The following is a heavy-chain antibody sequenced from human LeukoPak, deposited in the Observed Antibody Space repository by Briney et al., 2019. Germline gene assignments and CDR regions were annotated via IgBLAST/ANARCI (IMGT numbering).Heavy chain of an antibody. Sequence: PSETLSLTCTVSGYSISSGYYWGWIRQPPGKGLEWIGSIYHSGSTYYNPSLKSRVTISVDTSKNQFSLKLSSVTAADTAVYYCARVDCSGGSCYPYYFDYWGQGTLVTVSS. CDR2: IYHSGST. V-gene: IGHV4-38-2*02. J-gene: IGHJ4*02. CDR3: ARVDCSGGSCYPYYFDY. D-gene: IGHD2-15*01. CDR1: GYSISSGYY.